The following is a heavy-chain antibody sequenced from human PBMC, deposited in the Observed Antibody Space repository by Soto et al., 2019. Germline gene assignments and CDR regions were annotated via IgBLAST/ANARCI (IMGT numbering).Heavy chain of an antibody. D-gene: IGHD3-3*01. CDR2: IYYSGST. V-gene: IGHV4-39*01. CDR3: ARIATILRFLEWLYYGMDV. J-gene: IGHJ6*02. CDR1: GGSISSSSYY. Sequence: PSQTLSLTCTVSGGSISSSSYYWGWIRQPPGKGLEWIGSIYYSGSTYYNPSLKSRVTISVDTSKNQFSLKLSSVTAADTAVYYCARIATILRFLEWLYYGMDVGGQGTTVTVSS.